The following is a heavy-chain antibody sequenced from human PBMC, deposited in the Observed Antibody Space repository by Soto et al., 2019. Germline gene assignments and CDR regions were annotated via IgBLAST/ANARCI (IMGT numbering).Heavy chain of an antibody. Sequence: SETLSLTCTVFGGSISDDYWSWIRQPPGKGLEWIGYIYYSGSTNYNPSLKSRVTISVDTSKNQFSLKLSSVTAADTAVYYCARAPRRNYGYPSYFDNWGQGTLVTGSS. CDR1: GGSISDDY. D-gene: IGHD3-10*01. CDR3: ARAPRRNYGYPSYFDN. J-gene: IGHJ4*02. V-gene: IGHV4-59*01. CDR2: IYYSGST.